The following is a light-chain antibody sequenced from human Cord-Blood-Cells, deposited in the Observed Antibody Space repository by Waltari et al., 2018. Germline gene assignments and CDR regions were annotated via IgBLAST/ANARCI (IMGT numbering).Light chain of an antibody. CDR1: SPHIGAGYD. CDR3: QSYDSSLSGVV. V-gene: IGLV1-40*01. Sequence: QSVLTQPPSVSGAPGQRVTISCTGSSPHIGAGYDVHWYQQLPGTAPKLPIYGNSNRPSGVPDRFSGSKSGTSASLAITGLQAEDEADYYCQSYDSSLSGVVFGGGTKLTVL. CDR2: GNS. J-gene: IGLJ2*01.